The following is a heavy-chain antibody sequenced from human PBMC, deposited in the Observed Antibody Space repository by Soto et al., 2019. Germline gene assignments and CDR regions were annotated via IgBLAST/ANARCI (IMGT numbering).Heavy chain of an antibody. CDR2: ISAYNGNT. CDR3: ARAHVDIPTWFDP. V-gene: IGHV1-18*01. D-gene: IGHD5-12*01. J-gene: IGHJ5*02. CDR1: GYTFTSYG. Sequence: ASVKVSCKASGYTFTSYGISWVRQAPGQGLEWMGWISAYNGNTNYAQKLQGRVTMTTDTSTSTAYMELRSLRSDAPAFFYCARAHVDIPTWFDPWGQGPLVPVSS.